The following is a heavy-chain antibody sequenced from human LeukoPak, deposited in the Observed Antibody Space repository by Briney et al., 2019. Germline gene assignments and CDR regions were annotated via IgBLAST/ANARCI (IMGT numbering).Heavy chain of an antibody. J-gene: IGHJ4*02. V-gene: IGHV4-34*01. Sequence: SETLSLTCAVYGGSFSGYYWSWIRQPPGKGLEWIGEINHSGSTNYNPSLKSRVTISVDTSKNQFSLKLSSVTAADTAVYYCARGLAAAGPYDYWGQGTLVTVSP. CDR2: INHSGST. D-gene: IGHD6-13*01. CDR3: ARGLAAAGPYDY. CDR1: GGSFSGYY.